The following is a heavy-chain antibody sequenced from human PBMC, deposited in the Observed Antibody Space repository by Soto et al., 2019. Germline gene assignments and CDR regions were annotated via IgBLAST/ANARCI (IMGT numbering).Heavy chain of an antibody. V-gene: IGHV3-33*01. CDR1: GFTFSDYG. Sequence: QVQLVESGGDVVQPGRSLRLSCAASGFTFSDYGMHWVRQAPGKGLEWVAVIWYDGTNKYYADSVKGRFTISRDNSKNTLYLQMNSLGDEDTALYYCARGWKDNDYWGQGTLVTVSS. CDR3: ARGWKDNDY. CDR2: IWYDGTNK. J-gene: IGHJ4*02. D-gene: IGHD1-1*01.